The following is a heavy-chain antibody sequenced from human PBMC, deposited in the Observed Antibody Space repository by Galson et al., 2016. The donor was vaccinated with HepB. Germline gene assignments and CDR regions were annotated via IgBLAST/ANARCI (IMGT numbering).Heavy chain of an antibody. CDR1: RLSFSDYP. CDR3: ATITDY. D-gene: IGHD1-14*01. V-gene: IGHV3-30-3*01. J-gene: IGHJ4*02. Sequence: SLRLSCAASRLSFSDYPMHWVRQAPGRGLEWVAFISYDGGTKYYSDSVKGRVTISRDNSKNTLYLQMNSLRAEDTAVYYCATITDYWGQGTLVTVSS. CDR2: ISYDGGTK.